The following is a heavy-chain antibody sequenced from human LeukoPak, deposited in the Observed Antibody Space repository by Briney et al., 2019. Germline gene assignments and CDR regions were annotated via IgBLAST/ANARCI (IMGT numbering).Heavy chain of an antibody. J-gene: IGHJ4*02. Sequence: PGGSLRLSCSASGFTFSFYAMHWVRQAPGKRPECVSAITGDGGRTYYADAVKGRVTISRDNSKNTLYLQMNGLRADDTAIYYCVKDPFYGGNPLYYFHYWGQGTLVTVSS. D-gene: IGHD4-23*01. CDR2: ITGDGGRT. CDR1: GFTFSFYA. V-gene: IGHV3-64D*06. CDR3: VKDPFYGGNPLYYFHY.